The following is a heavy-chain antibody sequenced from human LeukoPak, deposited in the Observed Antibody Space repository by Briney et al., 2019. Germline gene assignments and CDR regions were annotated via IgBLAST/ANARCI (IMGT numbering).Heavy chain of an antibody. CDR3: AVHSSSWYSGDY. D-gene: IGHD6-13*01. J-gene: IGHJ4*02. Sequence: GSSVKVSCKASGGTFSSYAISWVRQAPGQGLEWMGRIIPIPGIANYAQKFQGRVTITADKSTSTAYMELSSLRSEDTAVYYCAVHSSSWYSGDYWGQGTLVTVSS. V-gene: IGHV1-69*04. CDR2: IIPIPGIA. CDR1: GGTFSSYA.